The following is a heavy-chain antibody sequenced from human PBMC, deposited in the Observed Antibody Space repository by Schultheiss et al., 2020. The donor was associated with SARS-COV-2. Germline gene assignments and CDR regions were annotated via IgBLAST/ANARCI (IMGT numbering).Heavy chain of an antibody. CDR3: ASGYSYGLWGYFDY. V-gene: IGHV3-23*01. CDR2: ISGSGGST. CDR1: GFTFSSYA. Sequence: GESLKISCAASGFTFSSYAMHWVRQAPGKGLEWVSAISGSGGSTYYADSVKGRFTISRDNAKNSLYLQMNSLRAEDTAVYYCASGYSYGLWGYFDYWGQGTLVTVSS. D-gene: IGHD5-18*01. J-gene: IGHJ4*02.